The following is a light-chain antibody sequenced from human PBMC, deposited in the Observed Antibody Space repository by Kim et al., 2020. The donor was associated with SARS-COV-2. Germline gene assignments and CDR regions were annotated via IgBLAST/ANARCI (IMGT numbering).Light chain of an antibody. CDR3: VQGTHWPPGYT. V-gene: IGKV2-30*01. CDR1: QSLVYRDGNTY. J-gene: IGKJ2*01. CDR2: KVF. Sequence: DVVMTQSPLSLPVTLGQPASISCRSSQSLVYRDGNTYLNWFQQRPGQSPRRLIYKVFNRDSGVPNRFSGSGSGTDFTLKISRVEAEDVGVYYCVQGTHWPPGYTFGQGTKLEI.